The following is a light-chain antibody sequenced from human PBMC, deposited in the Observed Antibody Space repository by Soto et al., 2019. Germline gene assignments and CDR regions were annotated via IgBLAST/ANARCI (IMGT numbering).Light chain of an antibody. CDR1: QSVLYSSNNKNY. CDR3: QQYYRTPLT. CDR2: WAS. Sequence: DIVMTQSPDSLAVSLGERATINCKSSQSVLYSSNNKNYLAWYQQKPGQPPKLLIYWASTRESGVPDRFSGSGSGTDFTLIISSLQLVDVSVYYCQQYYRTPLTFGGGTKVEIK. V-gene: IGKV4-1*01. J-gene: IGKJ4*01.